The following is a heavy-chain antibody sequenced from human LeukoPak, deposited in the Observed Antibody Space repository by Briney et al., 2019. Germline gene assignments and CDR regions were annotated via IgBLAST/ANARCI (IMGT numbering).Heavy chain of an antibody. CDR2: IIPIFGTA. V-gene: IGHV1-69*13. CDR3: ARAPQQQSRAFDI. CDR1: RGTFSSYA. Sequence: SVKVSCKASRGTFSSYAISWVRQAPGQGLEWMGGIIPIFGTANYAQKFQGRVTITADESTSTAYMELSSLRSEDTAVYYCARAPQQQSRAFDIWGQGTMVTVSS. D-gene: IGHD6-13*01. J-gene: IGHJ3*02.